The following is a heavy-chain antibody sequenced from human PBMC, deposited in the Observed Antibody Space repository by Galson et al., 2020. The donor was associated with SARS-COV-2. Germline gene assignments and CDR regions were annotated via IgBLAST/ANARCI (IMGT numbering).Heavy chain of an antibody. CDR3: ARCDLSDDSSGYGGDDAFDI. CDR1: GYSISSGYY. D-gene: IGHD3-22*01. V-gene: IGHV4-38-2*02. CDR2: IYHSGST. J-gene: IGHJ3*02. Sequence: SETLSLTCTVSGYSISSGYYWGWIRQPPGKGLEWIGSIYHSGSTYYNPSLKSRVTISVDTSKNQFSLKLSSVTAADTAVYYCARCDLSDDSSGYGGDDAFDIWGQGTMVTVSS.